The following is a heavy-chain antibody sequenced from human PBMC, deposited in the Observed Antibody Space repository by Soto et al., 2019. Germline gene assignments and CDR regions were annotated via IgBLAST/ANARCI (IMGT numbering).Heavy chain of an antibody. CDR2: IKNKIDGATT. V-gene: IGHV3-15*01. CDR3: TTDYDCSRSNCPFSGQYSSSSDY. Sequence: EVQLVESGGGLVWPGGSLRLSCAASGFTFRNAWMTWVRQAPGQGLEWVGRIKNKIDGATTDYAAPVKGRFTISRDASKNTPYLQMDSLKTADPAVYYCTTDYDCSRSNCPFSGQYSSSSDYWGQGALVTVSS. CDR1: GFTFRNAW. D-gene: IGHD6-6*01. J-gene: IGHJ4*02.